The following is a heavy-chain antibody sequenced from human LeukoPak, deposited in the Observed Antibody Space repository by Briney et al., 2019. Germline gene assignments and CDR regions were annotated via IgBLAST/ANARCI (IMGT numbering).Heavy chain of an antibody. V-gene: IGHV4-59*01. Sequence: SETLSLTCTVSGGSTSSYYWSWIRQPPGKGLEWIGYIYYSGSTNYNPSLKSRVTISVDTSKNQFSLKLSSVTAADTAVYYCARGGFGELFTNWFDPWGQGTLVTVSS. CDR1: GGSTSSYY. J-gene: IGHJ5*02. CDR2: IYYSGST. D-gene: IGHD3-10*01. CDR3: ARGGFGELFTNWFDP.